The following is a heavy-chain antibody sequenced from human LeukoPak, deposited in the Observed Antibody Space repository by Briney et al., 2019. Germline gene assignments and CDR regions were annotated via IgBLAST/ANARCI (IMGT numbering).Heavy chain of an antibody. CDR1: GGSISSSSYY. CDR2: IYYSGST. D-gene: IGHD4-17*01. V-gene: IGHV4-39*07. CDR3: ARRRVTRSNWFDP. Sequence: SETLSLTCTVSGGSISSSSYYWGWIRQPPGKGLEWIGSIYYSGSTYYNPSLKSRVTISVDTSKNQFSLKLSSVTAADTAVYYCARRRVTRSNWFDPWGQGTLVTVSS. J-gene: IGHJ5*02.